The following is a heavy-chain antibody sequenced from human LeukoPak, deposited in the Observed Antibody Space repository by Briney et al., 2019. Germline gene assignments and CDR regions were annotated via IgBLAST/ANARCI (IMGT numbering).Heavy chain of an antibody. D-gene: IGHD3-9*01. CDR2: ISSSSSYT. CDR3: ARGLRYFDPPPDY. J-gene: IGHJ4*02. CDR1: GFTFSDYY. V-gene: IGHV3-11*06. Sequence: PGGSLRLSCAASGFTFSDYYMSWIRQAPGKGLEWVSYISSSSSYTNYADSEKGRFTISRDNAKNSLYLQMNSLRAEDTAVYYCARGLRYFDPPPDYWGQGTLVTVSS.